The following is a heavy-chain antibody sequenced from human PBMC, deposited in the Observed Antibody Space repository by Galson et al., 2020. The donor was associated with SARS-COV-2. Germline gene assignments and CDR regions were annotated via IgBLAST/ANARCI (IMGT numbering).Heavy chain of an antibody. CDR1: GFTFSSYA. CDR2: ISYDGSNK. J-gene: IGHJ4*02. D-gene: IGHD3-22*01. V-gene: IGHV3-30*04. CDR3: ARGGSGYYYGDY. Sequence: GGSLRLSCAASGFTFSSYAMHWVRQAPGKGLEWVAVISYDGSNKYYADSVKGRFTISRDNSKNTLYLQMNSLRAEDTAVYYCARGGSGYYYGDYWGQGTLVTVS.